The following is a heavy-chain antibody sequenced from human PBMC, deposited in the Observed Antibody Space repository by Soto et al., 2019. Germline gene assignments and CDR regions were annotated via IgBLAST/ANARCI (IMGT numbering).Heavy chain of an antibody. CDR3: ARGSHYCSGGSCYSYYYYYGMDV. CDR2: IYYSGST. V-gene: IGHV4-30-4*01. CDR1: GGSISSGDYY. D-gene: IGHD2-15*01. J-gene: IGHJ6*02. Sequence: SETLSLTCTVSGGSISSGDYYWSWIRQPPGKGLEWIGYIYYSGSTYYNPSLKSRVTISVDTSKNQFSLKLSSVTAADTAVYYCARGSHYCSGGSCYSYYYYYGMDVWGQGTTVTVSS.